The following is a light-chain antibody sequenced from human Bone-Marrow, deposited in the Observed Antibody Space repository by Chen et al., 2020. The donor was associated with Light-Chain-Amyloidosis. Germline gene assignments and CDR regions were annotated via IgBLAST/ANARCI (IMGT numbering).Light chain of an antibody. Sequence: NFMLTQPHSVSESPGKTVIISCTRSSGSIATNYVQWYQQRPGSSPTTVIYEDDQFPSGVPDRFSGYIDRSSNNATRTVSGRKTEDEADCYWQSYQGSSRGVFGGGTKLTVL. CDR2: EDD. V-gene: IGLV6-57*01. J-gene: IGLJ3*02. CDR1: SGSIATNY. CDR3: QSYQGSSRGV.